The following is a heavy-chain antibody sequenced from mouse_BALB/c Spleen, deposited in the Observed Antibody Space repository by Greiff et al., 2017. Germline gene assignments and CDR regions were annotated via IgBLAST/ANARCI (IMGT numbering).Heavy chain of an antibody. CDR3: AGYYYAMDY. J-gene: IGHJ4*01. Sequence: EVQGVESGGGLVQPGGSRKLSCAASGFTFSSFGMHWVRQAPEKGLEWVAYISSGSSTIYYADTVKGRFTISRDNPKNTLFLQMTSLRSEDTAMYYCAGYYYAMDYWGQGTSVTVSS. D-gene: IGHD2-2*01. CDR2: ISSGSSTI. CDR1: GFTFSSFG. V-gene: IGHV5-17*02.